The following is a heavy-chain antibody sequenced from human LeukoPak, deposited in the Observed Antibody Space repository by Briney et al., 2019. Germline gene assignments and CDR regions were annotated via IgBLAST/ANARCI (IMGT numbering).Heavy chain of an antibody. D-gene: IGHD2-8*02. CDR3: ARDWDCTGGVCYTGFFDY. CDR2: IWYDGSNK. J-gene: IGHJ4*02. V-gene: IGHV3-33*01. Sequence: PGGSLRLSCAASGFTFSSYGMHWVRQAPGKGLEWVAVIWYDGSNKYYADSVKGRFTISRDNSKNTLYLQMNSLRAEDTAVYYCARDWDCTGGVCYTGFFDYWGQGTLVTVSS. CDR1: GFTFSSYG.